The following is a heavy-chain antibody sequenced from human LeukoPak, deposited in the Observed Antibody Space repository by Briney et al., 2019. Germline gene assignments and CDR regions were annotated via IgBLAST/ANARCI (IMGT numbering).Heavy chain of an antibody. Sequence: PGGSLRLSCAASGFTFSNYAMNWVRQAPGKGLEWVSSISSSSSYIYYADSVKGRFTISRDNAKNSLYLQMNSLRAEDTAVYYCASVQAQKPNFYYYYYGMDVWGQGATVTVSS. J-gene: IGHJ6*02. CDR2: ISSSSSYI. CDR1: GFTFSNYA. CDR3: ASVQAQKPNFYYYYYGMDV. D-gene: IGHD1-14*01. V-gene: IGHV3-21*01.